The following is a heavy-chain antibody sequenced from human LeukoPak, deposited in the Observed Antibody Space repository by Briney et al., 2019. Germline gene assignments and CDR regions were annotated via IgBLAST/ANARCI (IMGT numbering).Heavy chain of an antibody. CDR1: GFTFSSYS. J-gene: IGHJ4*02. CDR3: AREADIVATITFDY. CDR2: ISSSSSTI. D-gene: IGHD5-12*01. Sequence: GGSLRLSCAASGFTFSSYSMNWVRQAPGKGLEWVSYISSSSSTIYYADSVKGRFTISRDNAKNSLYLQMNSLTAEDTAVYYCAREADIVATITFDYWGQGTLVTVSS. V-gene: IGHV3-48*01.